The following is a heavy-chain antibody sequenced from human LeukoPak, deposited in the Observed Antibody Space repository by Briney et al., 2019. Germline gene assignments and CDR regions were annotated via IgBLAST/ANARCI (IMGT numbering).Heavy chain of an antibody. CDR1: GGSISSYY. V-gene: IGHV4-59*01. CDR2: IYYSGST. Sequence: SSETLSLTCTVSGGSISSYYWSWIRQPPGKGLEWIGYIYYSGSTNYNPSLKSRVTISVDTSKNQFSLKLSSVTAADTAVYYCARIAYCGGDCYSYAYYYGMDVWGQGTTVTVSS. CDR3: ARIAYCGGDCYSYAYYYGMDV. D-gene: IGHD2-21*02. J-gene: IGHJ6*02.